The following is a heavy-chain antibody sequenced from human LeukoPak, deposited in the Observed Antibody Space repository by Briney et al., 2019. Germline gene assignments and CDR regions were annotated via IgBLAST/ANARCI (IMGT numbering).Heavy chain of an antibody. CDR2: INHSGST. J-gene: IGHJ4*02. CDR3: ARGPVVGTGTTRVFDY. V-gene: IGHV4-34*01. Sequence: SETLSLTCAVYGGSFSGYYWSWIRQPPGKGLEWIGEINHSGSTNHNPSLKSRVTISVDTSKNQFSLKLSSVTAADTAVYYCARGPVVGTGTTRVFDYWGQGTLVTVSS. CDR1: GGSFSGYY. D-gene: IGHD1-7*01.